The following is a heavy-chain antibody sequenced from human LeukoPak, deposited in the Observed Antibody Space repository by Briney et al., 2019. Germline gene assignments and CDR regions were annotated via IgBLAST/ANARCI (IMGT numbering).Heavy chain of an antibody. J-gene: IGHJ3*02. V-gene: IGHV3-66*01. CDR1: GFTVSSNY. CDR2: IYTGGTT. CDR3: ARAVDIVATTPFDI. Sequence: GGSLRLSCAASGFTVSSNYMSWVRQAPGKGLEWVSVIYTGGTTYYADSVKGRFTISRDNSKNTLHLRMNSLRVEDTAVYYCARAVDIVATTPFDIWGQGTMVTVSS. D-gene: IGHD5-12*01.